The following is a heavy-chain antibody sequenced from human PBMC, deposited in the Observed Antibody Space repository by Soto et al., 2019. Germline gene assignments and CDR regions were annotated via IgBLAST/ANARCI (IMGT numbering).Heavy chain of an antibody. CDR2: VIPTLATA. V-gene: IGHV1-69*01. CDR3: ASDYGEIDAFDI. D-gene: IGHD4-17*01. CDR1: GGPFNNHA. J-gene: IGHJ3*02. Sequence: QVQLVQSGAEVKKPGSSVKVSCKTSGGPFNNHAINWVRQAPGQGLEWVGLVIPTLATADYAQKFQGRVTMTADEGTNTDYIEMSSLRYDDTGVYYCASDYGEIDAFDIWGQGTLVTVSS.